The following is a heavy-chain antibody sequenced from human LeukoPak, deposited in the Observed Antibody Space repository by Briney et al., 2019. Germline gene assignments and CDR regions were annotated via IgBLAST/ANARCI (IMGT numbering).Heavy chain of an antibody. CDR2: ISYDESNK. CDR1: GFTFSSYG. D-gene: IGHD3-3*01. Sequence: GRSLRLSCAASGFTFSSYGMHWVRQAPGKGLEWVAVISYDESNKYYADSVKGRFTISRDNSKNTLYLQMNSLRAEDTAVYYCAKDSRPILRFHYYYGMDVWGQGTTVTVSS. V-gene: IGHV3-30*18. CDR3: AKDSRPILRFHYYYGMDV. J-gene: IGHJ6*02.